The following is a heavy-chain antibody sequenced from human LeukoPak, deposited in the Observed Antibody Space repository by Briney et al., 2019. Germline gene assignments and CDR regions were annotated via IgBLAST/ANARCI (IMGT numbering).Heavy chain of an antibody. CDR2: IYYRGTT. Sequence: SETLSLTCTVSGASISSSSYYWDWIRQPPGTGLEWIGNIYYRGTTYYNQSLKSRVTISRDTSKNQFSLRLTSVTAADTAVYYCARGIGGNYYHTRGYYTGYYFDYWGQGTLVTVSS. D-gene: IGHD3-22*01. CDR3: ARGIGGNYYHTRGYYTGYYFDY. J-gene: IGHJ4*02. CDR1: GASISSSSYY. V-gene: IGHV4-39*07.